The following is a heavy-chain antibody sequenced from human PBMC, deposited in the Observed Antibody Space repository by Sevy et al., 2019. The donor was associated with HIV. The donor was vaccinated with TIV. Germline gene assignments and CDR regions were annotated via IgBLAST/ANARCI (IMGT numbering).Heavy chain of an antibody. CDR2: INSDGSST. CDR1: GFPFSSYW. J-gene: IGHJ4*02. V-gene: IGHV3-74*01. Sequence: GGSLRLSCAASGFPFSSYWMHWVRQAPGKGLVWVSRINSDGSSTSYADSVKGRFTISRDNAKNTLYLQMNSLRAEDTAVYYCARELMAGDFDYWGQGTLVTVSS. D-gene: IGHD6-19*01. CDR3: ARELMAGDFDY.